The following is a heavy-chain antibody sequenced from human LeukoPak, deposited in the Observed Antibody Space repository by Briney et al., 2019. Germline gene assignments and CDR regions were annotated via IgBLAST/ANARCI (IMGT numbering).Heavy chain of an antibody. CDR3: AKGRTIFTGRN. D-gene: IGHD3-3*01. J-gene: IGHJ4*02. CDR1: GFTFSSYG. V-gene: IGHV3-33*06. CDR2: IWYDGSNK. Sequence: QTGGSLRLSCAASGFTFSSYGMHWVRHAPGKGLEWVAVIWYDGSNKYYADSVKGRFTISRDNSKNTLYLQMNSLRAEDTAVYYCAKGRTIFTGRNWGQGTLVTVSS.